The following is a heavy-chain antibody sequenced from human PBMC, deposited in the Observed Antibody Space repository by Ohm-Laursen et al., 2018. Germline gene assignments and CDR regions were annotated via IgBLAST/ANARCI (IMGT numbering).Heavy chain of an antibody. CDR3: ARELAYYDSSGLDAFDI. CDR2: IYYSEST. V-gene: IGHV4-61*01. CDR1: GGSVSSGSYY. D-gene: IGHD3-22*01. Sequence: SDTLSLTCTVSGGSVSSGSYYWSWIRQPPGKGLEWIGYIYYSESTNYSPSLRSRVTISLDTSKNQFSLKLSSVTAADTAVYYCARELAYYDSSGLDAFDIWGQGTMVTVSS. J-gene: IGHJ3*02.